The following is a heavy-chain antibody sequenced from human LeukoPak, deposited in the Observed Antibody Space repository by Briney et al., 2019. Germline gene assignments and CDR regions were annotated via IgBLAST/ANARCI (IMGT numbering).Heavy chain of an antibody. D-gene: IGHD2-2*03. CDR1: GGSISSRNYY. CDR3: ARVDIGVVPSTTFDF. CDR2: INYSGDI. J-gene: IGHJ4*02. V-gene: IGHV4-39*01. Sequence: SETLSLTCTVSGGSISSRNYYWGWIRQPPGKGLEWIGSINYSGDIYSNPSLKSRLTISVDTSKNQFSLNLSSVTAADTAVYYCARVDIGVVPSTTFDFWGQGPLVTVSS.